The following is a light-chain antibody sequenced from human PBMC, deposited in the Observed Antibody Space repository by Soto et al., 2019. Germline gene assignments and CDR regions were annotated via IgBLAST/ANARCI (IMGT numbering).Light chain of an antibody. CDR1: SSDIGGYNY. V-gene: IGLV2-14*01. Sequence: QSALTQPASVSGSPGQSITISCTGSSSDIGGYNYVSWFQQHPGKAPKLMIYEVSSRPAGGSNRFSGSKSGNTASLTISGLQAEDEADYYCSSYRDTNTLVVFGGGTKLTVL. CDR2: EVS. J-gene: IGLJ2*01. CDR3: SSYRDTNTLVV.